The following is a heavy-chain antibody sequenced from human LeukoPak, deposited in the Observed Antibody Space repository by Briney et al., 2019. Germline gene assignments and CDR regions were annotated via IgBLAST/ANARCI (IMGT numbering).Heavy chain of an antibody. D-gene: IGHD6-13*01. CDR2: INHSRGT. CDR3: ARGRRYSSSWFYP. Sequence: SETLSLTCTVYGGPFSGYYWRWIRQPPGKGLEWIGEINHSRGTNYNPSLISRTTISVDPSKNQYSLKLSSGTAGKTAVYYCARGRRYSSSWFYPWGQGTLFTVSS. J-gene: IGHJ5*02. CDR1: GGPFSGYY. V-gene: IGHV4-34*01.